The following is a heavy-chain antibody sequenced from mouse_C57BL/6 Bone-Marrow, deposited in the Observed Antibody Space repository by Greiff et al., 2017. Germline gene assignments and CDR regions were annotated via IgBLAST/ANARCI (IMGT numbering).Heavy chain of an antibody. Sequence: EVMLVESGGGLVKPGGSLKLSCAASGFTFSDYGMHWVRQAPEKGLEWVAYISSGSSTIYYADTVKGRFTISRDNAKNTLFLQMTSLRSEDTAMYYCARRETTVVADYYAMDYWGQGTSVTVSS. CDR3: ARRETTVVADYYAMDY. J-gene: IGHJ4*01. CDR2: ISSGSSTI. V-gene: IGHV5-17*01. D-gene: IGHD1-1*01. CDR1: GFTFSDYG.